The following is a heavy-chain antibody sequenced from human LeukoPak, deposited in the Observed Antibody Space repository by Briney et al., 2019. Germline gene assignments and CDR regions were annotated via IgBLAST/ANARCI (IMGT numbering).Heavy chain of an antibody. CDR1: GFTFSSYG. V-gene: IGHV3-33*01. D-gene: IGHD2-15*01. Sequence: AGGSLRLSCAASGFTFSSYGMHWVRQAPGKGLEWVAVIWYDGSNKYYADSVKGRFTISRDNSKNTLYLQMNSLRAEDTAVYYCVRGGASTWSWGQGTLVTVSS. CDR2: IWYDGSNK. J-gene: IGHJ5*02. CDR3: VRGGASTWS.